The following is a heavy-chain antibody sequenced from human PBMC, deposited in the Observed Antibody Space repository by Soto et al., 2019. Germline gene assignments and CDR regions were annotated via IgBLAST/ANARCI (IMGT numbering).Heavy chain of an antibody. CDR3: ARRWGDAFDI. V-gene: IGHV4-59*08. CDR1: CGSISSYY. J-gene: IGHJ3*02. D-gene: IGHD3-16*01. Sequence: SETLSLTCTVSCGSISSYYWSWIRQPPGKGLEWIGYIYYSGSTNYNPSLKSRVTISVDTSKNQFSLKLSSVAAADTAVYYCARRWGDAFDIWGQGTMVTVSS. CDR2: IYYSGST.